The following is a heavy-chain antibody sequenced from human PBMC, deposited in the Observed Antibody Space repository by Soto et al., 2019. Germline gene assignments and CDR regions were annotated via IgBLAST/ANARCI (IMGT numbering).Heavy chain of an antibody. CDR2: ISGSGDTT. CDR1: GFTFRTSA. V-gene: IGHV3-23*01. CDR3: AKDLVYCGSTGCYGFYAMEV. Sequence: GGSLRLSCTVSGFTFRTSAVNWVRQAPGKGLEWVSGISGSGDTTYYADSVKGRFTISRDNSKNTVFLQMNSLRAEDTAVYYCAKDLVYCGSTGCYGFYAMEVWGQGTTVTVSS. D-gene: IGHD2-2*01. J-gene: IGHJ6*02.